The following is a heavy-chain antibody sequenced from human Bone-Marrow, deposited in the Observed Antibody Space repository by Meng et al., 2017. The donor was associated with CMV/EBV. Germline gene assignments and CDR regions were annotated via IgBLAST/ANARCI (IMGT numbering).Heavy chain of an antibody. V-gene: IGHV1-18*04. D-gene: IGHD6-13*01. CDR2: ISGDHGNT. CDR1: GYTFTGYY. CDR3: ARDAGNGRLTVDY. Sequence: QVALVQYGAEVKKAGASVKVSCKASGYTFTGYYMHWVRQAPGQGLEWMGWISGDHGNTNYAQNFQDRVSMTTDTSTSTVYMELSSLRSDDTAVYYCARDAGNGRLTVDYWGQGTLVTVSS. J-gene: IGHJ4*02.